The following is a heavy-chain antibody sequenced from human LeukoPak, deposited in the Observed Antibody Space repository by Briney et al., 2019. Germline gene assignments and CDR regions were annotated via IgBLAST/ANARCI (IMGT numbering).Heavy chain of an antibody. J-gene: IGHJ4*02. CDR3: ARDDRVAAYYDILTGYYPTVDY. D-gene: IGHD3-9*01. V-gene: IGHV3-21*01. CDR2: ISSSGSYI. CDR1: GFTFSSYS. Sequence: GGSLRLSCAASGFTFSSYSMNWVRQAPGKGLEWASSISSSGSYIYYADSVKGRFTISRDNAKNSLYLQMNSLRAEDTAVYYCARDDRVAAYYDILTGYYPTVDYWGQGTLVTVSS.